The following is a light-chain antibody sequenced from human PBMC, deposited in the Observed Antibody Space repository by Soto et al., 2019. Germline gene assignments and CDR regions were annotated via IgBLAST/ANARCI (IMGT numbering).Light chain of an antibody. J-gene: IGKJ5*01. CDR1: QSVGRSY. V-gene: IGKV3-20*01. CDR2: SVS. CDR3: QQYDGSPIT. Sequence: DIVLTQSPGTLSLSPGERATLSCRASQSVGRSYLAWYQQKTGQAPRLLISSVSKRATGIPDRFSGGGSGTDFTLTISRVEPEDFALYICQQYDGSPITFGQGTRLEIK.